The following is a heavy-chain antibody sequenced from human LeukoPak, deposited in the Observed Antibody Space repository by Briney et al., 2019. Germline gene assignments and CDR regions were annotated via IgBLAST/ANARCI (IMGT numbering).Heavy chain of an antibody. D-gene: IGHD2-2*01. CDR1: GYIFTRYG. CDR2: ISAHYGNT. V-gene: IGHV1-18*04. CDR3: ARDWGFYCSSTSCYWLPVGPDDAENWFDP. J-gene: IGHJ5*02. Sequence: GASVKVSCKASGYIFTRYGISWVRQAPGQGLEWMGWISAHYGNTNYAQKFQDRVTMTTDTSTNTAYMELRSLRPDDTAVYYCARDWGFYCSSTSCYWLPVGPDDAENWFDPWGQGTLVTVSS.